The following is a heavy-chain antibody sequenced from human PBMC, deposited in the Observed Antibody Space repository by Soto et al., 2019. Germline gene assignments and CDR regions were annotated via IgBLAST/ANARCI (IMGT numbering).Heavy chain of an antibody. CDR3: ARGRYCLTGRCFPNWFES. V-gene: IGHV4-30-4*01. CDR2: IYKSATT. J-gene: IGHJ5*01. D-gene: IGHD2-15*01. Sequence: SETLSLTCSVPGDSISTVDYFWAWIRQPPGQALEYIGYIYKSATTYYNPSFESRVAISLDTSKSQFSLNVTSVTAADTAVYFCARGRYCLTGRCFPNWFESWGQGTLVTVSS. CDR1: GDSISTVDYF.